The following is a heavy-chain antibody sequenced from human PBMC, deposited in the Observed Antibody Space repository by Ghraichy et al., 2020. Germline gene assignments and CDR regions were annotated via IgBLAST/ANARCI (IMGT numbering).Heavy chain of an antibody. CDR1: GGSISSYY. V-gene: IGHV4-59*01. J-gene: IGHJ4*02. Sequence: SETLSLTCTVSGGSISSYYWSWIRQPPGKGLEWIGYIYYSGSTNYNPSLKSRVTISVDTSKNQFSLKLSSVTAADTAVYYCARVSTDFWSGYYPGGNYYFDYWGQGTLVTVSS. CDR2: IYYSGST. CDR3: ARVSTDFWSGYYPGGNYYFDY. D-gene: IGHD3-3*01.